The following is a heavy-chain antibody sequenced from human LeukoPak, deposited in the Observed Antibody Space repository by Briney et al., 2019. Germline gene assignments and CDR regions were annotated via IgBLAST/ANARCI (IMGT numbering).Heavy chain of an antibody. CDR3: AKEGYSSGWFRL. D-gene: IGHD6-19*01. V-gene: IGHV3-53*01. Sequence: GGSLRLSCAASGFTVSSNFMSWVRQAPGKGLEWVSVILTAGKTNYADSVKGRFTISRDDSKNMVYLQMNSLRAEDTVVYFCAKEGYSSGWFRLWGQGTLVTVSS. CDR2: ILTAGKT. J-gene: IGHJ4*02. CDR1: GFTVSSNF.